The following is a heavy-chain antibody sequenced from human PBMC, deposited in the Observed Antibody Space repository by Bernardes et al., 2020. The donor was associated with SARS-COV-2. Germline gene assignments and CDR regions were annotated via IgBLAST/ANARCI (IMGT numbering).Heavy chain of an antibody. CDR1: GYTFTSYD. V-gene: IGHV1-8*01. D-gene: IGHD3-10*01. CDR2: MNPNSGNT. CDR3: ARKEGFGELFYYYYGMDV. Sequence: ASVKVSCKASGYTFTSYDINWVRQATGQGLEWMGWMNPNSGNTGYAQKFQGRVTMTRNTSISTAYMELNSLRAEDTAVYYCARKEGFGELFYYYYGMDVWVQGTTVTVSS. J-gene: IGHJ6*02.